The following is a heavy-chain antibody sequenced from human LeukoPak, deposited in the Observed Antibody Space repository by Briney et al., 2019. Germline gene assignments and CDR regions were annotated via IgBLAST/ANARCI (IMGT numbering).Heavy chain of an antibody. D-gene: IGHD3-10*01. Sequence: SETLSLTCTVSGGSISSSSYYWGWIRQPPGKGLEWIGSIYYSGSTYYNPSLKSRVSISVDTSKNQFSLKLSSVTAADTAVYYCASPMVRGVIFIWGQGTLVTVSS. J-gene: IGHJ4*02. V-gene: IGHV4-39*01. CDR1: GGSISSSSYY. CDR3: ASPMVRGVIFI. CDR2: IYYSGST.